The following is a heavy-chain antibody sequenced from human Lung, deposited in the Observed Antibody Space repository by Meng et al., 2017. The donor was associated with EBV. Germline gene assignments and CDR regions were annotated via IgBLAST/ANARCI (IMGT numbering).Heavy chain of an antibody. CDR2: ISAYNGNT. CDR3: ARFYCSSTSCPHVLFDY. V-gene: IGHV1-18*01. D-gene: IGHD2-2*01. J-gene: IGHJ4*02. Sequence: QVQLVHAGAEVKKPGASVKVSREASGFIFTSYAISWVRQAPGQGLQYMGWISAYNGNTNYAQELQGRVTMTTDTSTSMAYMELRSLRFDDTAVYYCARFYCSSTSCPHVLFDYWGQGTLVTVAS. CDR1: GFIFTSYA.